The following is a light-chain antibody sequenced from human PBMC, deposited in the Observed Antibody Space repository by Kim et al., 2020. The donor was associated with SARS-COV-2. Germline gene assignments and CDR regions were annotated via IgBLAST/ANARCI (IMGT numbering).Light chain of an antibody. J-gene: IGKJ1*01. CDR2: AVS. V-gene: IGKV3-15*01. CDR3: QQYNSWQWT. Sequence: SPGEGATLSCGARQSIGSNLAWYQQRPGQAPRLLIYAVSTRASGVPPRFRGSRSGAEFTLTISSLQAEDFAVYYCQQYNSWQWTFGQGTKVDIK. CDR1: QSIGSN.